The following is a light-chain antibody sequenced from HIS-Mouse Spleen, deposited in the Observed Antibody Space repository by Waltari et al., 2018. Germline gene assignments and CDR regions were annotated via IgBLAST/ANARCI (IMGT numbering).Light chain of an antibody. V-gene: IGLV2-14*03. Sequence: QSALTQPASVSGSPGQSITISCTGTSSHVCGYNYVSWYQQHPGKAPKRMIYDVSNRPSGVSNRFSGSKSGNTASLTISGLQAEDEADYYCSSYTSSSFNVVFGGGTKLTVL. J-gene: IGLJ2*01. CDR3: SSYTSSSFNVV. CDR2: DVS. CDR1: SSHVCGYNY.